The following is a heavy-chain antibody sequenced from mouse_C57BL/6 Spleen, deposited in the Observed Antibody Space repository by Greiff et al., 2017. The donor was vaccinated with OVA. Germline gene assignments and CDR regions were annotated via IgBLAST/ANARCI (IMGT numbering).Heavy chain of an antibody. J-gene: IGHJ2*01. D-gene: IGHD1-1*01. Sequence: VQLKESEGGLVQPGSSMKLSCTASGFTFSDYYMAWVRQVPEKGLGWVANINYDGSSTYYLDSLKSRFIISRDNAKNILYLQMSSLKSEDTATYYCARGDYYGPYFDYWGQGTTLTVSS. CDR2: INYDGSST. CDR1: GFTFSDYY. CDR3: ARGDYYGPYFDY. V-gene: IGHV5-16*01.